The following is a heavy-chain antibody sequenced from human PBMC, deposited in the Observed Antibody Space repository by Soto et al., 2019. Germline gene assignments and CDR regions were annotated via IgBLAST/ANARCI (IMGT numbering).Heavy chain of an antibody. J-gene: IGHJ6*02. CDR1: GYSFTSYW. CDR3: TRPRRGYGMDV. V-gene: IGHV5-51*01. Sequence: PGESLKISCKGFGYSFTSYWIGWVRQMPGKGLEWMGIIYPGDSDTRYSPSFRGQVTISADKSLTTAYPQWTSLKASDTATYYCTRPRRGYGMDVWGQGTTVTVSS. CDR2: IYPGDSDT. D-gene: IGHD3-16*01.